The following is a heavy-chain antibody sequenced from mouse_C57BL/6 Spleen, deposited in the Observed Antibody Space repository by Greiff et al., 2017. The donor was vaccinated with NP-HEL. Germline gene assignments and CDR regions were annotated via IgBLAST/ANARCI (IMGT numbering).Heavy chain of an antibody. D-gene: IGHD2-4*01. V-gene: IGHV1-55*01. Sequence: VKLKQPGAELVKPGASVKMSCKASGYTFTSYWITWVKQRPGQGLEWIGDIYPGSGSTNYNEKFKSKATLTVDTSSSTAYMQLSSLTSEDSAVYYCARGIYYDYDAYAMDYWGQGTSVTVSS. CDR1: GYTFTSYW. J-gene: IGHJ4*01. CDR3: ARGIYYDYDAYAMDY. CDR2: IYPGSGST.